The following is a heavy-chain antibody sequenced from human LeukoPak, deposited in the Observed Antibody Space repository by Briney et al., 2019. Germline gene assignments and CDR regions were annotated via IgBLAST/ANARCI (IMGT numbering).Heavy chain of an antibody. D-gene: IGHD3-9*01. V-gene: IGHV1-69*13. CDR1: GGTFSSYA. Sequence: ASVKVSCKASGGTFSSYAISWVRQAPGQGLEWMGGIIPIFGTANYAQKFQGRVTITADESTSTAYMELSSLRSEDTAVYYCARGQLRYFDWFAYDYCGQGTLVTVSS. J-gene: IGHJ4*02. CDR3: ARGQLRYFDWFAYDY. CDR2: IIPIFGTA.